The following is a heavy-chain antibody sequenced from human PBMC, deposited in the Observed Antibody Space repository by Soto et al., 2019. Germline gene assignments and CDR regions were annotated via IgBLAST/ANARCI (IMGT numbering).Heavy chain of an antibody. CDR2: IYYSGST. D-gene: IGHD6-13*01. V-gene: IGHV4-30-4*01. CDR3: ARGKSSWTNWLDP. J-gene: IGHJ5*02. Sequence: SETLSLTCTVSSGSISSGDYYWTWIRQPPGKGLEYIGYIYYSGSTHYNPSLESRITISIDTSKNQFSLKLRSVTAADTAVYYCARGKSSWTNWLDPWAREPWSPSPQ. CDR1: SGSISSGDYY.